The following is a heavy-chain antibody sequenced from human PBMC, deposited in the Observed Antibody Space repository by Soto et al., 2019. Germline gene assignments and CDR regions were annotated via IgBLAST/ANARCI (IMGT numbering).Heavy chain of an antibody. D-gene: IGHD4-4*01. Sequence: SETLSLTCAVYGGSFSGYYWSWIRQPPGKGLEWIGEINHSGSTNYNPSLKSRVTISVDTSKNQFSLKPSSVTAADTAVYYCARGPSNYVARWFDPWGQGTLVTVSS. V-gene: IGHV4-34*01. CDR3: ARGPSNYVARWFDP. J-gene: IGHJ5*02. CDR1: GGSFSGYY. CDR2: INHSGST.